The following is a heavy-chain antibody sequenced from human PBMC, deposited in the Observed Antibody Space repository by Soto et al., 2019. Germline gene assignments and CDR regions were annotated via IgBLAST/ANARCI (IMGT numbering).Heavy chain of an antibody. J-gene: IGHJ5*02. CDR2: IYYSGST. CDR1: GGSITSYY. V-gene: IGHV4-59*01. Sequence: QVLLQESGAGLVKPSETLSLTCSVSGGSITSYYWNWIRQPPGKGLEWIGHIYYSGSTNYNPSFKSRVTISLDTSKSQFSLKLSSVTAADTAVYYCARGGHICVQDWFHPWGQGTLVTASS. CDR3: ARGGHICVQDWFHP. D-gene: IGHD2-21*01.